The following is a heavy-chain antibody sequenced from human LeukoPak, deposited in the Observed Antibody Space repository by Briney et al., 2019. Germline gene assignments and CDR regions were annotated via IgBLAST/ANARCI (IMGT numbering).Heavy chain of an antibody. Sequence: SGTLSLTCTVSGGSISSYYWSWIRQPPGKGMEWIGYIYYSGSTNYNPSLKSRVTISVDTSKNQFSLKLSSVTAADTAVYYCARSLMVRGVRTFDIWGQGTMVTVSS. CDR1: GGSISSYY. CDR2: IYYSGST. V-gene: IGHV4-59*01. D-gene: IGHD3-10*01. CDR3: ARSLMVRGVRTFDI. J-gene: IGHJ3*02.